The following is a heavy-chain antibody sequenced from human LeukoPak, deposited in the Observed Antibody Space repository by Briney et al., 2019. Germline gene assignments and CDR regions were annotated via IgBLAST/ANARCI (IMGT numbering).Heavy chain of an antibody. J-gene: IGHJ4*02. D-gene: IGHD6-19*01. CDR3: ARSPHSYSSGWYYFDY. Sequence: SGGSLRLSCAASGFTFSDYIIHWVRQAPVKGLEWVAVISYDGNNEYYADSVKGRFTVSRVNAKNTMYLQINSLRAEDTAVYYCARSPHSYSSGWYYFDYWGQGALVTVSS. V-gene: IGHV3-30-3*01. CDR1: GFTFSDYI. CDR2: ISYDGNNE.